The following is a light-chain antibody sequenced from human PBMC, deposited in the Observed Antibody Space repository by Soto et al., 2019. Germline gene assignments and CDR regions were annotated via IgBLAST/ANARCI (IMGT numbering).Light chain of an antibody. Sequence: SVLTQSPATLSLSPGERATLSCRASQSVSSYLAWYQQKPGQAPSLPIYGASNRATGIPARFSGSGSGTDFTLTISRLEPEDFAVYYCQQYGSSPLTFGQGTRLEIK. CDR3: QQYGSSPLT. V-gene: IGKV3-20*01. J-gene: IGKJ5*01. CDR2: GAS. CDR1: QSVSSY.